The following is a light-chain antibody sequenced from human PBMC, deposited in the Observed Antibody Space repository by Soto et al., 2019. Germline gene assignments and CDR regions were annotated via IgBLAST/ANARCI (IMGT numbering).Light chain of an antibody. CDR3: AAWDGSLNVFV. CDR1: SSNIGSNS. CDR2: ADN. J-gene: IGLJ1*01. V-gene: IGLV1-44*01. Sequence: QSVLTQPTSASGTPGQRVSISCSGSSSNIGSNSVQWPQQLPGTAPNLLIYADNQRPSGVPDRFSGSKSGTSASLAITGLQSGDEADYYCAAWDGSLNVFVFGAGTQLTVL.